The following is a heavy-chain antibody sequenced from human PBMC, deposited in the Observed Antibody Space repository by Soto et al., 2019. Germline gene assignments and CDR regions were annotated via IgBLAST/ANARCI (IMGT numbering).Heavy chain of an antibody. V-gene: IGHV2-5*02. Sequence: GSGPTLVNPTQTLTLTCTFSGFSLSTSGVGVGWIRQPPGKALEWLALIYWDDDKRYSPSLKSRLTITKDTSKNQVVLTMTNMDPVDTATYYCAHSYSGYDYGGYYYYYGMDVWGQGTTVTVSS. CDR2: IYWDDDK. CDR1: GFSLSTSGVG. D-gene: IGHD5-12*01. J-gene: IGHJ6*02. CDR3: AHSYSGYDYGGYYYYYGMDV.